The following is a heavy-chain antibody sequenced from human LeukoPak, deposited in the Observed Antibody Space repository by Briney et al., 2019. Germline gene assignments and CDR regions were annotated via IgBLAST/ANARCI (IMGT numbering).Heavy chain of an antibody. J-gene: IGHJ5*02. D-gene: IGHD6-13*01. Sequence: GESLKISCKASGYRFTTYWIGWVPQMPGKGLEWMGIIYPGDPDTRYSPSCQGQVTISADKSHNTAYLRLSNLKAPDTAIYYRASRGKIVAASDWFDPWGQGTLVTVSS. CDR3: ASRGKIVAASDWFDP. V-gene: IGHV5-51*01. CDR2: IYPGDPDT. CDR1: GYRFTTYW.